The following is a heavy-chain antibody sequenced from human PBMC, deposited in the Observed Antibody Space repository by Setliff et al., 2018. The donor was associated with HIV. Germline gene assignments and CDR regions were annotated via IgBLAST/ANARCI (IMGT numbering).Heavy chain of an antibody. CDR1: GGSISSSSYY. V-gene: IGHV4-39*07. CDR2: IYQTGTT. D-gene: IGHD2-15*01. J-gene: IGHJ4*02. CDR3: ARGSGRFCSGGRCSAFDY. Sequence: KTSETLSLTCTVSGGSISSSSYYWGWIRQPPGKGLEWIGIIYQTGTTYYNPSLKSRVTISVDTSQNQFSLRLSSVTAADTAVYYCARGSGRFCSGGRCSAFDYWGQGTLVTV.